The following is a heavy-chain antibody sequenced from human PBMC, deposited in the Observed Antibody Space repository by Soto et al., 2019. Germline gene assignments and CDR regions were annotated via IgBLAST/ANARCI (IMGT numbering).Heavy chain of an antibody. V-gene: IGHV4-34*01. J-gene: IGHJ4*02. CDR1: GGSFSGYY. Sequence: PSETLSLTCAVYGGSFSGYYWSWIRQPPGKGLEWIGEINHSGSTNYNPSLKRRVTISVDTSKNQLSLKLSSVTAADTAVYYGARGRGDWNYDYWGQGTLVTVSS. D-gene: IGHD1-7*01. CDR3: ARGRGDWNYDY. CDR2: INHSGST.